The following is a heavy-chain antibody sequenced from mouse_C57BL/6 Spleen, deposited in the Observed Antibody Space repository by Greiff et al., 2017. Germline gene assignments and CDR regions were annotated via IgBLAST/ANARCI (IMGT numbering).Heavy chain of an antibody. CDR2: IDPEDGDT. J-gene: IGHJ4*01. CDR1: GFNIKDYY. V-gene: IGHV14-1*01. D-gene: IGHD1-1*01. CDR3: TTCPTTVVATGAMDY. Sequence: DVKLVESGAELVRPGASVKLSCTASGFNIKDYYMHWVKQRPEQGLEWIGRIDPEDGDTEYAPKFQGKATMTADTSSNTAYLQLSSLTSEDTAVYYCTTCPTTVVATGAMDYWGQGTSVTVSS.